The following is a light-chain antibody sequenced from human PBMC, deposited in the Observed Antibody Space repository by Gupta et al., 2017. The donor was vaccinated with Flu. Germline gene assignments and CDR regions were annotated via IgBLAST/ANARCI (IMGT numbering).Light chain of an antibody. Sequence: VTITCTGSSSNIGAGYDVHWYQQLPGTAPKLLIYGNSNRPSGVPDRFSGSKSGTSASLAITGLQAEDEADYYCQSYDSSLSGYVFGTGTKVTVL. CDR2: GNS. CDR1: SSNIGAGYD. J-gene: IGLJ1*01. V-gene: IGLV1-40*01. CDR3: QSYDSSLSGYV.